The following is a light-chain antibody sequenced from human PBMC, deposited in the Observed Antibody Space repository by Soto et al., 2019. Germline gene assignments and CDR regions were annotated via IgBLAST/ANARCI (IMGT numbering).Light chain of an antibody. CDR2: AAS. CDR3: QQLDTYPFS. V-gene: IGKV1-9*01. Sequence: IQLTQSPSSLSASVGDRVTITCRASQGVNNSLTWYQQKPGKAPKLLIYAASTLQSGVPSRFSGSGSGADFTLTISSLQPDDFATYNCQQLDTYPFSFGPGTTLDIK. J-gene: IGKJ3*01. CDR1: QGVNNS.